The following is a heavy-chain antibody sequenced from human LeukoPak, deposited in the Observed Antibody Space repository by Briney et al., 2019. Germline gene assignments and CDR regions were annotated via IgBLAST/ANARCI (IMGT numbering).Heavy chain of an antibody. CDR1: GGSISSYY. Sequence: SETLSLTCIVSGGSISSYYWGWIRQPPGKGLEWIGSIYHSGSTYYNPSLKSRVTISVDTSKNQFSLKLSSVTAADTAVYYCARDVLMVYAIIPRYYYYMDVWGKGTTVTVSS. CDR2: IYHSGST. J-gene: IGHJ6*03. D-gene: IGHD2-8*01. CDR3: ARDVLMVYAIIPRYYYYMDV. V-gene: IGHV4-38-2*02.